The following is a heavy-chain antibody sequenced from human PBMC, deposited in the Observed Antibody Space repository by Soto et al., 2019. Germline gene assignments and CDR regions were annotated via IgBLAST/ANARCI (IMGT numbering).Heavy chain of an antibody. Sequence: QVQLVESGGGLVKPGGSLRLSCAASGFTFSDYYMSWIRQAPGKVLEWVSYISRSGSTIYYADSVKGRFTISRDNAKNSLYLQMNSLRAEDTAVYYCARVVRDTAMATGYYGMDVWGQGTTVTVSS. D-gene: IGHD5-18*01. CDR3: ARVVRDTAMATGYYGMDV. CDR2: ISRSGSTI. CDR1: GFTFSDYY. J-gene: IGHJ6*02. V-gene: IGHV3-11*01.